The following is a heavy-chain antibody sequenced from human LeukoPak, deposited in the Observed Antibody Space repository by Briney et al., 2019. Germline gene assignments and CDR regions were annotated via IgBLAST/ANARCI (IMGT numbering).Heavy chain of an antibody. Sequence: GGSLRLSCAASGFTFSSYAMGWVRQAPGKGLEWVSAISGSGGSTYYADSVKGRFTISRDNSKNTLYLQMNSLRAEDTAVYYCAKDDSSSWYGDAFDIWGQGTMVTVSS. V-gene: IGHV3-23*01. D-gene: IGHD6-13*01. J-gene: IGHJ3*02. CDR3: AKDDSSSWYGDAFDI. CDR1: GFTFSSYA. CDR2: ISGSGGST.